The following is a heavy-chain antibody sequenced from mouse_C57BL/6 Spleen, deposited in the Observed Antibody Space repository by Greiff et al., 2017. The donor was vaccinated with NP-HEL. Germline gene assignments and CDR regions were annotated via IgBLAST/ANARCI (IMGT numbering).Heavy chain of an antibody. Sequence: EVQGVESEGGLVQGGRERKRGGREEGGRWREEDVGGVREVPEKGLEWVANINYDGSSTYYLDSLKSRFIISRDNAKNILYLQMSSLKSEDTATYYCAREGLQWYFDVWGTGTTVTVSS. CDR2: INYDGSST. J-gene: IGHJ1*03. CDR1: GGRWREED. D-gene: IGHD2-4*01. CDR3: AREGLQWYFDV. V-gene: IGHV5-16*01.